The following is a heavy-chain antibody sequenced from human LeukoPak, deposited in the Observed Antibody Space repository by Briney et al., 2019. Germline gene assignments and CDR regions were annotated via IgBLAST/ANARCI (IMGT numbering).Heavy chain of an antibody. V-gene: IGHV3-23*01. CDR1: GYTFSSYA. J-gene: IGHJ4*02. CDR3: AKSRGNWYFDY. D-gene: IGHD1-1*01. Sequence: GGSLRLSCEASGYTFSSYAMTWVRQAPGKGLEWVSAIGASGGTANYADSVKGRFTISRDNSKNTLFLQMNSLRAEDTAIYYCAKSRGNWYFDYWGQGALVTVSS. CDR2: IGASGGTA.